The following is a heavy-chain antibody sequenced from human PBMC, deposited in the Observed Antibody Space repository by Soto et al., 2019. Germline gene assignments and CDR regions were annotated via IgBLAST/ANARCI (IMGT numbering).Heavy chain of an antibody. D-gene: IGHD2-2*02. Sequence: SVKVSCKASGGTFSSYAISWVRQAPGHGLEWLGRIIPIFNSTKYAQSFQGRATITADKSTSTASLELSSLRSDDTAVYYCAREGRGKKAGYNGLVSLGYWGQGTLVTVSS. CDR3: AREGRGKKAGYNGLVSLGY. CDR1: GGTFSSYA. J-gene: IGHJ4*02. CDR2: IIPIFNST. V-gene: IGHV1-69*06.